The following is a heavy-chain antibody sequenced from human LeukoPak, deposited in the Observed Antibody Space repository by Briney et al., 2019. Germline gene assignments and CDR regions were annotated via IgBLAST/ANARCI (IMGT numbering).Heavy chain of an antibody. CDR3: ASAHYYDSSGYSLGDAFDI. CDR2: IYYSGST. CDR1: GGSISSSSYY. D-gene: IGHD3-22*01. V-gene: IGHV4-39*01. J-gene: IGHJ3*02. Sequence: SETLPLTCTVSGGSISSSSYYWGWIRQPPGKGLEWIGSIYYSGSTYYNPSLKSRVTISVDTSKNRFSLKLSSVTAADTAVYYCASAHYYDSSGYSLGDAFDIWGQGTMATVSS.